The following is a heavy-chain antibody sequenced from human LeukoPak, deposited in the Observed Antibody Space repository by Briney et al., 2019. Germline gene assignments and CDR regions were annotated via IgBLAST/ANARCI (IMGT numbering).Heavy chain of an antibody. D-gene: IGHD5-18*01. CDR3: ARLTWIQLWQARYYFDY. CDR1: GGSISSSSYY. V-gene: IGHV4-39*01. J-gene: IGHJ4*02. Sequence: SETLSLTCTVSGGSISSSSYYWGWIRQPPGKELEWIGSIYYSGSTYYNPSLKSRVTISVDTSKNQFSLKLSSVTAADTAVYYCARLTWIQLWQARYYFDYWGQGTLVTVSS. CDR2: IYYSGST.